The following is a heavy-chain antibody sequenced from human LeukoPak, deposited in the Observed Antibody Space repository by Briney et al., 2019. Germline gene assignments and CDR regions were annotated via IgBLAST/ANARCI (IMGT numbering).Heavy chain of an antibody. D-gene: IGHD3-16*01. Sequence: GGSLRLSCAASGFTFSNYNMNWFRQAPGKGLEWVSSISSSSTYISYADSVKGRFTISRDNAKNSLFLQMNSLRAEDTAVYYCARADVMGGQGTLVTVSS. CDR3: ARADVM. V-gene: IGHV3-21*01. J-gene: IGHJ4*02. CDR1: GFTFSNYN. CDR2: ISSSSTYI.